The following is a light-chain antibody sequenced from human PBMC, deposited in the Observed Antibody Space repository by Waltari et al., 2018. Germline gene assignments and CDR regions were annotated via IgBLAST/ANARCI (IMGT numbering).Light chain of an antibody. V-gene: IGLV2-23*01. Sequence: QSALPQPASVSGSPGQSITISCTGSTSHVGGYNLVSWYRQFPNKAPQLIIYEGTRRPSGVSSRFSASKSGNTASLTISGLQAEDEALYFCSSYARSDNSVLFGGGTQLSVL. CDR2: EGT. CDR1: TSHVGGYNL. CDR3: SSYARSDNSVL. J-gene: IGLJ2*01.